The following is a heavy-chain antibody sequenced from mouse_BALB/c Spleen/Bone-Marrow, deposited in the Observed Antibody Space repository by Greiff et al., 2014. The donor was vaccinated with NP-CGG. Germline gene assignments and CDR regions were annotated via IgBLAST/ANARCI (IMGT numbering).Heavy chain of an antibody. CDR1: GFSLTSYG. CDR3: ARYYYGFLDY. J-gene: IGHJ2*01. V-gene: IGHV2-9*02. D-gene: IGHD1-2*01. CDR2: IWAGGST. Sequence: VILVESGPGLVAPSQSLSITCTVSGFSLTSYGVHWVRQPPGKGLEWLGVIWAGGSTNYNSALMSRLSISKDNSKSQVFLKMNSLQTDDTAMYYCARYYYGFLDYWGQGTTLTVSS.